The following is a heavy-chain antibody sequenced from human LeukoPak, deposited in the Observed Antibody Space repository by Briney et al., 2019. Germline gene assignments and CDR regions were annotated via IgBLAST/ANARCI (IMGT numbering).Heavy chain of an antibody. CDR1: GFTFDDYA. CDR3: AKEHSSSWSFDY. V-gene: IGHV3-43D*03. CDR2: ISWDGGST. J-gene: IGHJ4*02. D-gene: IGHD6-13*01. Sequence: GGSLRLSCAASGFTFDDYAMHWVRQAPGKGLEWVSLISWDGGSTYYADSVKGRFTISRDNSKNSLYLQMNSLRAEDTALYYCAKEHSSSWSFDYWGQGTLVTVSS.